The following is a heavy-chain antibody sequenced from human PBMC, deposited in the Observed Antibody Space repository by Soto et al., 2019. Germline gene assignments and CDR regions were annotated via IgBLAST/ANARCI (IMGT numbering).Heavy chain of an antibody. V-gene: IGHV3-30*14. CDR2: ISYDGNTK. D-gene: IGHD1-1*01. J-gene: IGHJ6*02. CDR1: GFTFSDFA. Sequence: QVQLVESGGGVVQPGRSLRLSCAASGFTFSDFAMHWVRQVPGKGLEWVAVISYDGNTKYHADSVKGRFSISRDDSKSTLSRQMNSLSDEDTAVYFCARVFVQTSRNDGMYVWGPGTRVIVSS. CDR3: ARVFVQTSRNDGMYV.